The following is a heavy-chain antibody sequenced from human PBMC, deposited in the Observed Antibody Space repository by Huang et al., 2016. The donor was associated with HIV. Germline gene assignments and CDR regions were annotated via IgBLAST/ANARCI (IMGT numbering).Heavy chain of an antibody. D-gene: IGHD1-7*01. CDR1: TFRFGAYW. CDR3: ATKTAPMDI. Sequence: VESGGRLVQPGGSIRLSCVGSTFRFGAYWMSWVRQLPGKGREWVANIKQDESEKYYVDSVKGRFNISRDNAKKVLFLEMNNVRVEDTATYYCATKTAPMDIWGQGTTVTVS. CDR2: IKQDESEK. J-gene: IGHJ6*02. V-gene: IGHV3-7*01.